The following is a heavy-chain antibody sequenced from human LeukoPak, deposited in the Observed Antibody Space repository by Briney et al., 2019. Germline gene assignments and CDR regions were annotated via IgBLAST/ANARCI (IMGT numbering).Heavy chain of an antibody. V-gene: IGHV4-59*01. CDR3: ARDAGSSGWSDFHGNGAFDI. Sequence: ASETLSLTCTVPGGSISSYYWSWIRQPPGKGLEWIGYIYYSGSTNYNPSLKSRVTISVDTSKNQFSLKLSSVTAADTAVYYCARDAGSSGWSDFHGNGAFDIWGQGTMVTVSS. CDR1: GGSISSYY. CDR2: IYYSGST. D-gene: IGHD6-19*01. J-gene: IGHJ3*02.